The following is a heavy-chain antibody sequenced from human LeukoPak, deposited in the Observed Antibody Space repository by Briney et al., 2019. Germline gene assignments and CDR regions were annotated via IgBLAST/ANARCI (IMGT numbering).Heavy chain of an antibody. Sequence: PGGSLRLSCAASGFTFSSYWMSWVRQAPGKGLEWVANIKRDGSEKYYVDSVKGRFTISRDNAKNSVYLQMNSLRVEDTAVYYCARGTVDWPGFDYWGQGSLVTVSS. D-gene: IGHD3-9*01. V-gene: IGHV3-7*01. J-gene: IGHJ4*02. CDR3: ARGTVDWPGFDY. CDR1: GFTFSSYW. CDR2: IKRDGSEK.